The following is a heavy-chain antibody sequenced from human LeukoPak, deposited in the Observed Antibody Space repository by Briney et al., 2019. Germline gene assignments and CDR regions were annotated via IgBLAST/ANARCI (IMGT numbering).Heavy chain of an antibody. CDR2: INPRDGST. CDR1: RYTFTSYF. D-gene: IGHD4-23*01. V-gene: IGHV1-46*01. J-gene: IGHJ3*02. CDR3: AREGGGIDAFDI. Sequence: ASVKVSCKGSRYTFTSYFMHWVRQAPGQGLEWMGIINPRDGSTRFAQKFQGRVTMTRDMSTSTVYMELSSLRSEDTAVYYCAREGGGIDAFDIWGQGTMVTVSS.